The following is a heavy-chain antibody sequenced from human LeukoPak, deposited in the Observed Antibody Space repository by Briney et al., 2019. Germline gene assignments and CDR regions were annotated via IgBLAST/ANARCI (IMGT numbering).Heavy chain of an antibody. CDR2: IYYSGST. CDR1: GGSISSYY. J-gene: IGHJ4*02. Sequence: SETLSLTCTVSGGSISSYYWSWIQQPPGKGLEWIGYIYYSGSTNYNPSLKSRVTLSVDTSKNQFSLKLSSVTAADTAVYYCARGIAVAEGIDYWGQGTLVTVSS. D-gene: IGHD6-19*01. CDR3: ARGIAVAEGIDY. V-gene: IGHV4-59*01.